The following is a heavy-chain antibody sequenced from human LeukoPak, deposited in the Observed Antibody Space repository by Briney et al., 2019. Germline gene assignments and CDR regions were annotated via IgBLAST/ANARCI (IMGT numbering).Heavy chain of an antibody. CDR3: ARISGYSSGSYYYYYYMDV. J-gene: IGHJ6*03. CDR2: ISAYNGNT. D-gene: IGHD6-19*01. CDR1: GYTFTSYG. Sequence: ASVKVSCKASGYTFTSYGISWVRQAPGQGLEWMGWISAYNGNTNYAQKLQGRVTMTTDTSTSTAYMELRSLRSDDTAVYYCARISGYSSGSYYYYYYMDVWGKGTTVTVSS. V-gene: IGHV1-18*01.